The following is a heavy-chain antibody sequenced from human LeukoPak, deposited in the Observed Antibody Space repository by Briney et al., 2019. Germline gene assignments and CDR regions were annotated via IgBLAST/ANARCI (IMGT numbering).Heavy chain of an antibody. D-gene: IGHD4/OR15-4a*01. CDR2: IYSDNT. Sequence: PGGSLRLSCTVSGFTVSSNSMSWVRHAPGQGLEWVSFIYSDNTHYSDSVKGRFTISRDNSKNTLYLQMNSLRAEDTAVYFCARRAGAYSHPYDCGGQGRLVTVSS. CDR3: ARRAGAYSHPYDC. J-gene: IGHJ4*02. CDR1: GFTVSSNS. V-gene: IGHV3-53*01.